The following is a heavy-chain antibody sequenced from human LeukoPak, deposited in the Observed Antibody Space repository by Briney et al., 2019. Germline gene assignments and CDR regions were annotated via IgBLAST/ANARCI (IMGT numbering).Heavy chain of an antibody. CDR1: GFTFSSYA. Sequence: GGSLRLSCAASGFTFSSYAMHWVRQAPGKGLEWVAVISYDGSNKYYADSVKGRFTISRDNSKNTLYLQMNSLRAEDTAVYYCASKIDYCSGGSCYSSPFDYWGQGTLVTVSS. V-gene: IGHV3-30*04. J-gene: IGHJ4*02. D-gene: IGHD2-15*01. CDR2: ISYDGSNK. CDR3: ASKIDYCSGGSCYSSPFDY.